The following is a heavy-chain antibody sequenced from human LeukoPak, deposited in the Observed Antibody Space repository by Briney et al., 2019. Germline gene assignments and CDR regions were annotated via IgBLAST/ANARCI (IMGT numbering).Heavy chain of an antibody. CDR1: GFTFSSYA. Sequence: GGSLRLSCAASGFTFSSYAMHWVRQAPGKGLEWVAVISYDGSNKYYADSVKGRFTISRDNSKNTLHLQMNSLRAEDTAVYYCAKRARRYSGSYYSPFDYWGQGTLVTVSS. J-gene: IGHJ4*02. D-gene: IGHD1-26*01. V-gene: IGHV3-30*04. CDR2: ISYDGSNK. CDR3: AKRARRYSGSYYSPFDY.